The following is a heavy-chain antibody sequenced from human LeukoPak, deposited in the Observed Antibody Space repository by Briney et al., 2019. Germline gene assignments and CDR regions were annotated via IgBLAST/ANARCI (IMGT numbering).Heavy chain of an antibody. Sequence: NPSETLSLTCTVSGGSISSSSYYWGWIRQPPGKGLEWIGSIYYSGSTYYNPSLKSRVTISVDTSKNQFSLKLSSVTAADTAVYYCARRGVWVPAAIPFGGHAPNRDAFDIWGQGTMVTVSS. CDR3: ARRGVWVPAAIPFGGHAPNRDAFDI. J-gene: IGHJ3*02. D-gene: IGHD2-2*01. CDR2: IYYSGST. CDR1: GGSISSSSYY. V-gene: IGHV4-39*01.